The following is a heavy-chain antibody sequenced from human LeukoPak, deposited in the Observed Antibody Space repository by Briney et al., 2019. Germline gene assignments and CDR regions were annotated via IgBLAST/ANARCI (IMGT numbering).Heavy chain of an antibody. CDR2: ISGSGEST. Sequence: GGSLRLSCVASGFTFNNYAMSWVRQAPGKGLEWVSSISGSGESTYDADSVKGRFTISRDNSRITLYLQMNSLRVEDTAVYYCAKQPWSFARRGIDYWGQGILVTVSS. D-gene: IGHD1-26*01. CDR3: AKQPWSFARRGIDY. V-gene: IGHV3-23*01. CDR1: GFTFNNYA. J-gene: IGHJ4*02.